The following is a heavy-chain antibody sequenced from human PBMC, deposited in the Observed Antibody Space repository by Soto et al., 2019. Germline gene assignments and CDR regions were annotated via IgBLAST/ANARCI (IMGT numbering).Heavy chain of an antibody. D-gene: IGHD5-12*01. CDR1: GFPFSSYA. Sequence: GGSLRLSCAASGFPFSSYAMHWVRQAPGEGLEWVAVISYDGGSNKYYADSVKGRFTISRDNSRNTLYLQMNSLRAEDTAVYYCARVVATITDYYYGMDVWGQGTTVTLSS. CDR2: ISYDGGSNK. V-gene: IGHV3-30-3*01. J-gene: IGHJ6*02. CDR3: ARVVATITDYYYGMDV.